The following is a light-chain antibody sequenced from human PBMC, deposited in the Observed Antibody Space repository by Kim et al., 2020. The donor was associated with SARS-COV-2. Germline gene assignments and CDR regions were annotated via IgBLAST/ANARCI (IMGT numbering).Light chain of an antibody. CDR3: QSYDSSDRV. V-gene: IGLV6-57*01. CDR2: EDN. Sequence: GKTVTISCTRSSGSIASNYVQWYQQRPGSSPTTVICEDNQRPSGVPDRFSGSIDSSSNSASLTISGLKTEDEADYYCQSYDSSDRVFGGGTQLTVL. J-gene: IGLJ3*02. CDR1: SGSIASNY.